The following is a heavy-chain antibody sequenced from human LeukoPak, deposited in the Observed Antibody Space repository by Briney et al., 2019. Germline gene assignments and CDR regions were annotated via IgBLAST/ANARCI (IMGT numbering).Heavy chain of an antibody. CDR2: IYTAGST. Sequence: SQTLSLTCTVSGDSISSGSYYWSWIRQPAGRGLEWIGRIYTAGSTNYNPSLKSRVTISVDTSKNQFSLKLSSVTAADTAVYYCAREPGQLGYWGQGTLVTVSS. CDR1: GDSISSGSYY. CDR3: AREPGQLGY. J-gene: IGHJ4*02. D-gene: IGHD1-1*01. V-gene: IGHV4-61*02.